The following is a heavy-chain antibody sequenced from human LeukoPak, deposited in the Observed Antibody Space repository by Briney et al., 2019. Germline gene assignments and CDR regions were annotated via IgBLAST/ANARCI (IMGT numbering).Heavy chain of an antibody. J-gene: IGHJ5*02. CDR2: IWYDGSKT. V-gene: IGHV3-33*01. CDR3: AREVTLRLGYWFDP. D-gene: IGHD5-18*01. CDR1: GFSFSNHG. Sequence: GGSLRLSCAASGFSFSNHGMHWVRQAPGKGLEWVAVIWYDGSKTYYADSVKGRFTISRDNFKNTVYLRVSSLRAEDTAVYYCAREVTLRLGYWFDPWGQGTLVTVSS.